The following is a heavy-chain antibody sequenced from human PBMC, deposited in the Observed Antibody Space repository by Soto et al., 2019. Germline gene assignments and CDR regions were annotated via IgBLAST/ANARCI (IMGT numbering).Heavy chain of an antibody. CDR1: GCTFTGDY. CDR3: ARYTGSNSLFDS. V-gene: IGHV1-2*02. CDR2: INPKSGYT. J-gene: IGHJ4*02. Sequence: QVQLVQSGAEVKKPGASITVSCKASGCTFTGDYLHWVRQAPGQGLEWMAWINPKSGYTKSAQKFQARVTLTRDTSISTAYMELRSLRSEDTAVYFCARYTGSNSLFDSWGQGTLVTVSS. D-gene: IGHD1-26*01.